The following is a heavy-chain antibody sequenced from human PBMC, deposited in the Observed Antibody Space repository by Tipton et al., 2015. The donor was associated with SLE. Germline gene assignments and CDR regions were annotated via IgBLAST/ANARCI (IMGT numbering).Heavy chain of an antibody. CDR3: AREWYGDYRAFDI. J-gene: IGHJ3*02. Sequence: SLRLSCAASGFTFSSYSMHWVRQAPGKGLESVAVISDNGSNKYYADSVKGRFTISRDNSKNTLYLQMNSLRAEDTAVYYCAREWYGDYRAFDIWGQGTMVTVSS. CDR1: GFTFSSYS. V-gene: IGHV3-30*14. D-gene: IGHD4-17*01. CDR2: ISDNGSNK.